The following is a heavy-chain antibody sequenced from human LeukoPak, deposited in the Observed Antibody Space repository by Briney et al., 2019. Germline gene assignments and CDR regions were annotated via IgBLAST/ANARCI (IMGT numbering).Heavy chain of an antibody. D-gene: IGHD1-1*01. Sequence: ASVKVSCKASAYTFDNYYIHWVRQAPGQGLEWMGWMNPGTGDTNYAHNLQGRVTMTRDTSLDTAYLDLTRLTPDDTALQYGAREGWNAFDHSGHGTLVTVSS. CDR1: AYTFDNYY. CDR2: MNPGTGDT. J-gene: IGHJ4*01. CDR3: AREGWNAFDH. V-gene: IGHV1-2*02.